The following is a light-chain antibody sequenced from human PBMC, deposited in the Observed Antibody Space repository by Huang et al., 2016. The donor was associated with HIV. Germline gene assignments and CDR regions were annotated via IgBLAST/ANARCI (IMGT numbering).Light chain of an antibody. J-gene: IGKJ1*01. V-gene: IGKV3-15*01. CDR3: QQYSNRPPWT. CDR2: GAS. Sequence: IGMMQSPATLSVSPGAIATLSCRASQSVGNNLAWYQQKPGQAPRLLVYGASTRATGVPRRFSGSGCGKEVTLTISSLQSEDFAVYYWQQYSNRPPWTFGKGTKVEIK. CDR1: QSVGNN.